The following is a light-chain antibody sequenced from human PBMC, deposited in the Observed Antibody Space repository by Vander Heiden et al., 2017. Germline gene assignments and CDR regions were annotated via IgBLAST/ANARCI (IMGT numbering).Light chain of an antibody. V-gene: IGLV1-47*01. J-gene: IGLJ3*02. CDR2: RND. CDR3: AAWDDSLSCLV. Sequence: QSVLTQPPSASGTPGQRVTIPCSGSSSNIGSNYLYWYQQFPGAAPQLLMYRNDHRPSGVPDRFSGSQSGTSASLAISGLRSEDAADYYCAAWDDSLSCLVFGGGTKLTVL. CDR1: SSNIGSNY.